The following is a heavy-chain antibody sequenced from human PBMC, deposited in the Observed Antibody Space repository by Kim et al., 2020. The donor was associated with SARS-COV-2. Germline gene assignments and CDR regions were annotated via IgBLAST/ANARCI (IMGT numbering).Heavy chain of an antibody. CDR2: IIPIFGTA. V-gene: IGHV1-69*13. CDR1: GGTFSSYA. Sequence: SVKVSCKASGGTFSSYAISWVRQAPGQGLEWMGGIIPIFGTANYAQKFQGRVTITADESTSTAYMELSSLRSEDTAVYYCARDFRYNWNYRYYGMDVWGQGTTVTVSS. CDR3: ARDFRYNWNYRYYGMDV. D-gene: IGHD1-20*01. J-gene: IGHJ6*02.